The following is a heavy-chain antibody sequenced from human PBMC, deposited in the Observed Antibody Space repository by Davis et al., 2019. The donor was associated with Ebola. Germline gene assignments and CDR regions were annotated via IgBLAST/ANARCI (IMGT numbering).Heavy chain of an antibody. CDR3: ANEIRPNDY. V-gene: IGHV3-7*01. J-gene: IGHJ4*02. CDR1: GFTFSNFW. CDR2: IKKDGSEK. Sequence: PGGSLRLSCAASGFTFSNFWMNWVRQAPGKGLEWVANIKKDGSEKHYVDSVKGRFTISRDNAKNSLYLQMNSLRAEDTAVYYCANEIRPNDYWGQGTLVTVSS.